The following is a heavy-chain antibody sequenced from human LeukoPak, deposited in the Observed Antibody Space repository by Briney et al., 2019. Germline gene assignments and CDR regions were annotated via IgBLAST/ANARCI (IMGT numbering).Heavy chain of an antibody. CDR2: ISSSSSYI. Sequence: PGGSLRLSCAASGFTFSSYSMNWVRQAPGKGLECVSSISSSSSYIYYADSVKGRFTISRDNAKNSLYLQMNSLRAEDTAVYYCAREPRRVDFDWLFHTGDLDYWGQGTLVTVSS. D-gene: IGHD3-9*01. V-gene: IGHV3-21*01. J-gene: IGHJ4*02. CDR1: GFTFSSYS. CDR3: AREPRRVDFDWLFHTGDLDY.